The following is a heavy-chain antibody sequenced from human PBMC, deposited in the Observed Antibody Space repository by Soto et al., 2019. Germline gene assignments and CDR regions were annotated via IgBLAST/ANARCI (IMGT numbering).Heavy chain of an antibody. CDR2: IYYSGST. CDR1: GGYISSSSYY. D-gene: IGHD6-13*01. J-gene: IGHJ6*02. CDR3: ARHNPQQLDDYYYYGMDV. Sequence: PSETLSLTCTVSGGYISSSSYYWGWIRQPPGKGLEWIGSIYYSGSTYYNPSLKSRVTISVDTSKNQFSLKLSSVTAADTAVYYCARHNPQQLDDYYYYGMDVWGQGTTVTVSS. V-gene: IGHV4-39*01.